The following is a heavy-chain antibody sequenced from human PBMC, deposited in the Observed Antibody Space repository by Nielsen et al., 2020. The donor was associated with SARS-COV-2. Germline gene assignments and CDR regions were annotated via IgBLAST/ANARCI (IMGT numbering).Heavy chain of an antibody. CDR3: ARRGKGVGGTANWFDP. J-gene: IGHJ5*02. V-gene: IGHV5-51*01. CDR2: IYPADSDT. Sequence: GESLKISCKASGYSFTTHWIGWVRQVPGKGLEWMGIIYPADSDTRYRPSFQGQVTISADKSINTAYLQWSSLKASDSAIYYCARRGKGVGGTANWFDPWGQGTLVTVSS. D-gene: IGHD2-15*01. CDR1: GYSFTTHW.